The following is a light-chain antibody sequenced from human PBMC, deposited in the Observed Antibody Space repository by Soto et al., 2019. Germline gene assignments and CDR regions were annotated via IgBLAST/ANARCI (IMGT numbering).Light chain of an antibody. CDR3: QQSYSTPRT. Sequence: ESVMTQSPATLSVSPGERATLSCRASQSISSNLAWYQQKPGQAPRLLIYGASARATGIPARFSGSGSGTDFTLTISSLQPEDFATYYCQQSYSTPRTFGQGTKVDIK. CDR2: GAS. J-gene: IGKJ1*01. CDR1: QSISSN. V-gene: IGKV3-15*01.